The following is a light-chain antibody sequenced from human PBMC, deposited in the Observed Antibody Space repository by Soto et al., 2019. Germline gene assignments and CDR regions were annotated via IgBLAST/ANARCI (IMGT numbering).Light chain of an antibody. J-gene: IGKJ4*01. CDR3: QQRSNWPLT. Sequence: EIVLTQSPATLSLSPGERATLSCRASQSVSSYVAWYQQKPGQAPRLLIYDASNRATGIPARFSGSGSGTDFNLTISSLEPEDFAVYYCQQRSNWPLTFGGGTKVEIK. CDR1: QSVSSY. CDR2: DAS. V-gene: IGKV3-11*01.